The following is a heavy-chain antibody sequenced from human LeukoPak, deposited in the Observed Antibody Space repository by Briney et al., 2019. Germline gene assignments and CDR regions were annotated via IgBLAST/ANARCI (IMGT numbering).Heavy chain of an antibody. D-gene: IGHD2-2*01. J-gene: IGHJ4*02. V-gene: IGHV3-23*01. CDR2: ITASGST. Sequence: GGSLRLSCATSGITFKNYALSWVRQAPGKGLEWVSAITASGSTFYADSVKGRFTISRDNSKNTLYLQMNSLRAEDTAVYYCAKDPYGTRYFDYWGQGTLVTVSS. CDR1: GITFKNYA. CDR3: AKDPYGTRYFDY.